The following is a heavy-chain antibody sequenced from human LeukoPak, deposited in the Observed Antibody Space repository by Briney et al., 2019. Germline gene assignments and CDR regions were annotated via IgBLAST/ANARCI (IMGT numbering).Heavy chain of an antibody. CDR1: GFTFSSYA. Sequence: HPGGSLRLSCAASGFTFSSYAMGWVRQAPGKGLEWVSAISGSGGSTYYADSVKGRFTISRDNSKNTLYMQMNSLRAEDTAVYYCAKDRSDYDFWSGPNWFDPWGQGTLVTVSS. V-gene: IGHV3-23*01. J-gene: IGHJ5*02. D-gene: IGHD3-3*01. CDR3: AKDRSDYDFWSGPNWFDP. CDR2: ISGSGGST.